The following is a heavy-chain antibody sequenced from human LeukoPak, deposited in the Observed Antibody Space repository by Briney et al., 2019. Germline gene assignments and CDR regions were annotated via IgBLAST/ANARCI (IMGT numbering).Heavy chain of an antibody. CDR1: GFTFDDYA. D-gene: IGHD3-22*01. Sequence: GGSLSLSCAASGFTFDDYAMHWVRHAPGKGLEWVSGISWNSGSIGYADSVKGRFTISRDNAKNSLYLQMNSLRAEDTALYYCARSSGYYFPFDIWGQGQWSPSLQ. CDR2: ISWNSGSI. J-gene: IGHJ3*02. V-gene: IGHV3-9*01. CDR3: ARSSGYYFPFDI.